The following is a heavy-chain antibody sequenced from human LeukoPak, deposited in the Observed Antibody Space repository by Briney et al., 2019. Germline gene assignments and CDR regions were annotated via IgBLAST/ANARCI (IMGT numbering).Heavy chain of an antibody. CDR1: GGSISSGSYY. D-gene: IGHD6-6*01. Sequence: SETLSLTCTVSGGSISSGSYYWSWIRQPAGKGLEWIGRIYTSGSTNYNPSLKSRVTISVDTSKNQFSLKLSSVTAADTAVYYCARSVGEVAARPRGYYFDYWGQGTLVTVSS. J-gene: IGHJ4*02. CDR2: IYTSGST. V-gene: IGHV4-61*02. CDR3: ARSVGEVAARPRGYYFDY.